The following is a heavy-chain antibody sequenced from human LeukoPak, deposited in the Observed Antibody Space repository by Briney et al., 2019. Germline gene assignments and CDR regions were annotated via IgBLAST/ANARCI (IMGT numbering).Heavy chain of an antibody. Sequence: GGSLRLSCAASGFTFSSYGMNWVGQAPGKGLEWVSYISSSSSYIYYADSVKGRFTISRDNAKNSLYLQLNSLRAEDTAVYYCARDRVTMIRGVTALDYWGQGTLVTASS. CDR2: ISSSSSYI. CDR1: GFTFSSYG. J-gene: IGHJ4*02. CDR3: ARDRVTMIRGVTALDY. D-gene: IGHD3-10*01. V-gene: IGHV3-21*01.